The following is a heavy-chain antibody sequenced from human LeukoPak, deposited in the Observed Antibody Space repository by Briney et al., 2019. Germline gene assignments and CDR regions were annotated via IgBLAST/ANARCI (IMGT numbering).Heavy chain of an antibody. Sequence: PVKVSCKASGGTFSSYAISWVRQAPGQGLEWMGGIIPIFGTANYAQKFQGRVTITTDESTSTAYMELSSLRSEDTAVYYCAGGYDFWSGYSHPRYYFDYWGQGTLVTVSS. CDR3: AGGYDFWSGYSHPRYYFDY. J-gene: IGHJ4*02. CDR1: GGTFSSYA. D-gene: IGHD3-3*01. V-gene: IGHV1-69*05. CDR2: IIPIFGTA.